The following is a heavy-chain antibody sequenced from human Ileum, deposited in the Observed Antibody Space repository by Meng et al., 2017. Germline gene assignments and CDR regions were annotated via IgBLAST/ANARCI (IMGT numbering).Heavy chain of an antibody. V-gene: IGHV4-31*03. Sequence: QVQLQESGPGRGKGAQTLARTCPVSGGSIGSAAYYWTWIRQHPAKGLEWIGYIHYTGSTSYNPSLESRTSTSIDTSNNQFSLKVTSVTAADTAVYYCARGVSAAGLFDNWGPGTLVTVSS. CDR1: GGSIGSAAYY. CDR2: IHYTGST. J-gene: IGHJ4*02. CDR3: ARGVSAAGLFDN. D-gene: IGHD2-2*01.